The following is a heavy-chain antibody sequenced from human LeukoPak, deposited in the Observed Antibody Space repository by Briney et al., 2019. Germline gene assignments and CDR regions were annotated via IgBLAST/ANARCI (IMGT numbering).Heavy chain of an antibody. CDR1: GFTFSSYS. J-gene: IGHJ5*02. V-gene: IGHV3-21*01. D-gene: IGHD3-9*01. CDR2: ISSSSSYI. CDR3: ARGLSYDILTGYYA. Sequence: GGSLRLSCAAPGFTFSSYSMNWVRQAPGKGLEWVSSISSSSSYIYYADSVKGRFTISRDNAKNSLYLQMNSLRAEDTAVYYCARGLSYDILTGYYAWGQGTLVTVSS.